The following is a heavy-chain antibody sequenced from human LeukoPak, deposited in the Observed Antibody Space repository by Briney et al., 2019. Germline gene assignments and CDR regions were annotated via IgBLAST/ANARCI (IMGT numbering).Heavy chain of an antibody. CDR1: GYTYSNYG. CDR3: ARHSGSGWQALGY. CDR2: TSYNGNT. D-gene: IGHD6-19*01. Sequence: ASVKVSCKASGYTYSNYGISWVRQAPGLGLEWMGWTSYNGNTNYAQKFQDRVTMTTDTSTTTAYMELRSLESDDTAVYYCARHSGSGWQALGYWGQGTLVTVSS. V-gene: IGHV1-18*04. J-gene: IGHJ4*02.